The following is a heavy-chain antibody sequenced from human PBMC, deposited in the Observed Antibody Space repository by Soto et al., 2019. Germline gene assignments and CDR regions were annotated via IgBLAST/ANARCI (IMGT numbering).Heavy chain of an antibody. CDR3: ARIAASGRGWDV. V-gene: IGHV3-7*01. CDR1: GFTFSRYW. CDR2: IKQDGSEE. Sequence: EVQLVESGGGLVQPGGSLRLSCVDSGFTFSRYWMSWVRQAPVKGLEWVGNIKQDGSEENYVDSVKGRFTISRDNAKNSIYRQMNSLRAEATAVYYCARIAASGRGWDVWGQGTTVVVSS. J-gene: IGHJ6*02. D-gene: IGHD6-13*01.